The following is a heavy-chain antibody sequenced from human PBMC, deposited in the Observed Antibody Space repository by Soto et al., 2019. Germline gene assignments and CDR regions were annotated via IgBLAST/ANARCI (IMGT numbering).Heavy chain of an antibody. J-gene: IGHJ4*02. D-gene: IGHD2-8*01. CDR2: VSLTGDRT. CDR1: RLDFSSYE. V-gene: IGHV3-23*01. Sequence: EVQLLESGGGLVQPGGSLRLSCVASRLDFSSYEMSWVRQAAGKGLEWVSRVSLTGDRTNYAGSVKGRCTVSRDNFKNALYLEMDSLRPDDTAMYYCARGGGYCTPTSCAIDSWGRGTPVTVSS. CDR3: ARGGGYCTPTSCAIDS.